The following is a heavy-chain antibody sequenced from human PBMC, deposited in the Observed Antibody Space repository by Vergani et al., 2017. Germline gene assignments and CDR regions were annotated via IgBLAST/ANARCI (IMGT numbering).Heavy chain of an antibody. CDR3: ARWDIVVVPAAIPYFYYGMDV. Sequence: EVQLLESGGGLVQPGGSLRLSCAASGFTFSSYAMSWVRQAPGKGLEWVSAISGSGGSTYYADSVKGRFTISRDNSKNTLYLQMNSLRAEDTAVYYCARWDIVVVPAAIPYFYYGMDVWGQGTTVTVSS. V-gene: IGHV3-23*01. J-gene: IGHJ6*02. D-gene: IGHD2-2*01. CDR2: ISGSGGST. CDR1: GFTFSSYA.